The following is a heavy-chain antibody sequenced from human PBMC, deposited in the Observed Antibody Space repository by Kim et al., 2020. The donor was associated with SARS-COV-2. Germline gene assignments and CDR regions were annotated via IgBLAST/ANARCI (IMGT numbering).Heavy chain of an antibody. Sequence: SVKGRFTISRDNSKNTLYLQLNSLRVEDTAVYYCAREDGIRHYYYMEVWGKGTTVTVPS. CDR3: AREDGIRHYYYMEV. V-gene: IGHV3-30*07. J-gene: IGHJ6*03. D-gene: IGHD3-16*01.